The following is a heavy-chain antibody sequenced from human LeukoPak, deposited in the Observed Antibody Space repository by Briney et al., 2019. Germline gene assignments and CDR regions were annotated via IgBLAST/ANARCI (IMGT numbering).Heavy chain of an antibody. V-gene: IGHV4-4*02. CDR2: IYHGGSS. CDR1: GGSISSSNW. Sequence: PSGTLSLTCAVSGGSISSSNWWSWVRQPPGKGLEWIGEIYHGGSSNYNPSLKGRVTISVDTSKNQFSLKLSSVTAADTAVYYCARGSGSYLTYYYYYMDVWGKGTTVTISS. J-gene: IGHJ6*03. D-gene: IGHD3-10*01. CDR3: ARGSGSYLTYYYYYMDV.